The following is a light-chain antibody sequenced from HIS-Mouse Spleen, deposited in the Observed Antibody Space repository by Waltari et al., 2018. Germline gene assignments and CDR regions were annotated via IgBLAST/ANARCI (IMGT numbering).Light chain of an antibody. CDR3: QQLNSYPPT. CDR1: QGISSY. Sequence: DIQLTQSPSFLSASVGDRVTITCRASQGISSYLALYQQKPGKAPKHLTYAASTLESGVPSRFSGSESETEFTHTSSCLQPEDFATYGCQQLNSYPPTFGQGTKVEIK. J-gene: IGKJ1*01. V-gene: IGKV1-9*01. CDR2: AAS.